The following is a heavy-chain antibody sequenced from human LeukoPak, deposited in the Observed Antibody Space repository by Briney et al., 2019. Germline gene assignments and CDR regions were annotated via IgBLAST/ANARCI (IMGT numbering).Heavy chain of an antibody. V-gene: IGHV1-46*01. CDR3: ARDHGSYYYGSGSYYSPFQH. D-gene: IGHD3-10*01. CDR2: INPSGGST. Sequence: ASVKVSCKASGYTFTSYYMNWVRQAPGQGLEWMGIINPSGGSTSYAQKFQGRVTMTRDTSTSTVYMELSSLRSEDTAVYYCARDHGSYYYGSGSYYSPFQHWGQGTLVTVSS. CDR1: GYTFTSYY. J-gene: IGHJ1*01.